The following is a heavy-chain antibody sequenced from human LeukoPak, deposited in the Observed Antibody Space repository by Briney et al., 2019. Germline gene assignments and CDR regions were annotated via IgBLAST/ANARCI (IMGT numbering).Heavy chain of an antibody. Sequence: ASEKVSCKASGYTFTNYAMNWVRQAPGQGLEWMGWINTKTGNPTYAQGFTGRFVFFLDTSVSTSYLQINSLKAEDTAVYYCARIPWRYSDYVNLDYWGQGTLVTVSS. CDR1: GYTFTNYA. CDR3: ARIPWRYSDYVNLDY. V-gene: IGHV7-4-1*02. J-gene: IGHJ4*02. D-gene: IGHD4-11*01. CDR2: INTKTGNP.